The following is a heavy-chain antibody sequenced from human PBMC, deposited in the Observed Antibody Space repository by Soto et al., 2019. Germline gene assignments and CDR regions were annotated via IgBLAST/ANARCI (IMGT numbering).Heavy chain of an antibody. D-gene: IGHD6-19*01. V-gene: IGHV3-53*01. CDR1: GFTVSDS. Sequence: GGSLRLSCSVAGFTVSDSMSWVRQAPGKGLECVSFIHSDGSTHYTDSVRGRFTISRDNSKNTLYLQMDRLRVDDTAVYFCARDASGPFDYWGQGTLVTAPQ. J-gene: IGHJ4*02. CDR3: ARDASGPFDY. CDR2: IHSDGST.